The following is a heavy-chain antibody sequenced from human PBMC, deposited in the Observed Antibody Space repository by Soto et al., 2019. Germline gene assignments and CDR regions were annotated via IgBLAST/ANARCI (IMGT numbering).Heavy chain of an antibody. CDR1: GFSLSTIGMC. CDR2: IDWDDDK. CDR3: ARFSRYRTYSGMDG. Sequence: SGPTLVNPTRTVTLTCTFSGFSLSTIGMCVSWIRQPPGKALEWLALIDWDDDKYYSTSLRTRLTISKDTSKNQVVLTMTNMDPVDTATYYCARFSRYRTYSGMDGCGQGTTASVSS. V-gene: IGHV2-70*01. D-gene: IGHD5-18*01. J-gene: IGHJ6*02.